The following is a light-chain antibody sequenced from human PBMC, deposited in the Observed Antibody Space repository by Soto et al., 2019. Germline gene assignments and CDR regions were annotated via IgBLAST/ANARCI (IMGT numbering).Light chain of an antibody. CDR2: DVS. J-gene: IGLJ2*01. Sequence: QSALTQPASVSGSPGQSITISCTGTSSDIGRYNYVSWYQHSPGKAPKLIIYDVSDRPSGVSNRFSGSKSGTTASLTISGLQAEDEADYYCGSYTSSDTMFFGGGTKVTVL. V-gene: IGLV2-14*03. CDR3: GSYTSSDTMF. CDR1: SSDIGRYNY.